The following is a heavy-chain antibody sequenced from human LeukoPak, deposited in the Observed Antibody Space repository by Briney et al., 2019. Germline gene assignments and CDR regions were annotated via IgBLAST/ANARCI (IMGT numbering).Heavy chain of an antibody. CDR3: ARGGDGEEFDY. D-gene: IGHD5-24*01. J-gene: IGHJ4*02. V-gene: IGHV4-61*01. CDR2: IYYSGST. Sequence: PSETLSLTCTVSGGSFNSGNYYWTWIRQPPGKGLEWIGYIYYSGSTSYNTSLKSRVTISADTSENQFSLKLSSVTAADTAIYYCARGGDGEEFDYWGPGTLVTVSS. CDR1: GGSFNSGNYY.